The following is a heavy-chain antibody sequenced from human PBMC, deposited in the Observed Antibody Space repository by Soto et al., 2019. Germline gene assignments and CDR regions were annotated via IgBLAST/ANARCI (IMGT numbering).Heavy chain of an antibody. CDR2: ISYDGSNK. V-gene: IGHV3-30-3*01. D-gene: IGHD1-26*01. CDR1: GFTFSSYA. Sequence: QVQLVESGGGVVQPGRSLRLSCAASGFTFSSYAMHWVRQAPGKGLEWVAVISYDGSNKYYADSVKGRFTTSRDNSKNTLYLQMNSLRAEDTAVYYCAREGGSYYRTLDPWGQGTLVTVSS. CDR3: AREGGSYYRTLDP. J-gene: IGHJ5*02.